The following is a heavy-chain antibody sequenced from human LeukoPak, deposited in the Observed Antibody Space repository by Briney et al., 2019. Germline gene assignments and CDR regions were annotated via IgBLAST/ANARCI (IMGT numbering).Heavy chain of an antibody. CDR2: IYYSGYT. Sequence: SETLSLTCTVSGGSISSSNYYWGWIRQPPGKGLEWIGNIYYSGYTYYNPSLKSRVTISVDTSKNQFSLRLSSVTAADTAVYYCARDGSGNYVGVSDYWGQGTLVTVSS. CDR3: ARDGSGNYVGVSDY. CDR1: GGSISSSNYY. V-gene: IGHV4-39*07. D-gene: IGHD1-26*01. J-gene: IGHJ4*02.